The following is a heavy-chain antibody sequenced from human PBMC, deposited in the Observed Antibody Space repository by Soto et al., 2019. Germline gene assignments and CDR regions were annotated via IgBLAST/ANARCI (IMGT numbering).Heavy chain of an antibody. D-gene: IGHD3-10*01. J-gene: IGHJ6*02. CDR1: GFIVSGNY. V-gene: IGHV3-53*02. CDR3: ARDGGLAEDGMDV. CDR2: IYSGGST. Sequence: EVRLVETGGDLIQPGGSLRLSCAASGFIVSGNYMSWVRQAPGKGLEWVSVIYSGGSTYYADSAKGRFTISRDNSKNTLYLQMNSLRADDTAVYYCARDGGLAEDGMDVWGQGTTVTVSS.